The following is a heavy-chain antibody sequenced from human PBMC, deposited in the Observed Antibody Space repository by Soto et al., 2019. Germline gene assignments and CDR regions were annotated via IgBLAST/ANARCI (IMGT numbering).Heavy chain of an antibody. V-gene: IGHV5-51*01. J-gene: IGHJ4*02. Sequence: PGESLKISCKGCVYSFTSYWIGWVRQMPGKGLEWMGIIYPGDSDTRYSPSFQGQVTISADKSISTAYLQWSSLKASDTAMYYCARLVGGIAARPGNTEHGIYYFDYWGQGTLVTVSS. CDR2: IYPGDSDT. CDR3: ARLVGGIAARPGNTEHGIYYFDY. D-gene: IGHD6-6*01. CDR1: VYSFTSYW.